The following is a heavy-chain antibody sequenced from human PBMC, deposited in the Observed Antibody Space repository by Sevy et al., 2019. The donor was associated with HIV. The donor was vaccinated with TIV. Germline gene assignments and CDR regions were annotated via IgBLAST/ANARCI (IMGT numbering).Heavy chain of an antibody. CDR3: ARQGGSSLGYDYYYMDV. CDR1: GGSISSYY. Sequence: SETLSLTCTVSGGSISSYYWSWIRQPPGKGLEWIGYIYYSGSTNYNPSLKSRVTISVDTSKNQFSLKLSSVTAADTAVYYCARQGGSSLGYDYYYMDVWGKRTTVTVSS. CDR2: IYYSGST. D-gene: IGHD1-26*01. V-gene: IGHV4-59*01. J-gene: IGHJ6*03.